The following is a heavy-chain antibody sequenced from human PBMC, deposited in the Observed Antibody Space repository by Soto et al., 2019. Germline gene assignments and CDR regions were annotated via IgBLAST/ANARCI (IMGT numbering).Heavy chain of an antibody. D-gene: IGHD2-15*01. Sequence: GGSLRLSCAASGFTFSSYSMNWVRQAPGKGLEWVSYISSSSSTIYYADSVKDRFTISRDNAKNSLYLQMNSLRAEDTAVYYCARALRYCSGGSCYFDYWGQGTLVTVSS. CDR2: ISSSSSTI. CDR1: GFTFSSYS. V-gene: IGHV3-48*01. J-gene: IGHJ4*02. CDR3: ARALRYCSGGSCYFDY.